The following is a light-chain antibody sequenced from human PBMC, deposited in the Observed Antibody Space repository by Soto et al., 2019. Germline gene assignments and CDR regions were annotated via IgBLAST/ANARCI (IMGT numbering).Light chain of an antibody. J-gene: IGKJ1*01. Sequence: DIQITQSPSTLSGSVGDRVTITCRASQTISSWLAWYQQKPGKAPNLLIYDASSLESGVPSRFSGSGSGTQFTLTITSLQPDDFATYYCQQYDAYSLTFGQGTKVDIK. CDR2: DAS. CDR3: QQYDAYSLT. V-gene: IGKV1-5*01. CDR1: QTISSW.